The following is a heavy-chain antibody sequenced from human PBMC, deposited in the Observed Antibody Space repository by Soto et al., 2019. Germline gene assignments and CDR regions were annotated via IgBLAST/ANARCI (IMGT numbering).Heavy chain of an antibody. J-gene: IGHJ6*02. D-gene: IGHD7-27*01. CDR2: IYDSGSA. V-gene: IGHV4-34*01. CDR1: GGSLSGYY. Sequence: QVQLQQWGAGLLKPSETLSLTCDVYGGSLSGYYWSWIRQPPGKGLEWIGEIYDSGSATYSPSLKSRVTISVDTSKSQFSLRLSSVTAADTAVYYCARRHTNRGYYYGMDVWGQGTTVTVSS. CDR3: ARRHTNRGYYYGMDV.